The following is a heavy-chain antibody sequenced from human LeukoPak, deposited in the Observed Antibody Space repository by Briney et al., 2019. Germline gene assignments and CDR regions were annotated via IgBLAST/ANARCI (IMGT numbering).Heavy chain of an antibody. Sequence: GGSLRLSCAASGFTFSTSGMSWVRQAPGKGLEWVSRISGNIIKTFYADSVKGRFTISRDNSNNTLYLQMNTLRAADTALYYCAKAGPRRTYYYDSSGYYSYWGQGTLVTVSS. D-gene: IGHD3-22*01. V-gene: IGHV3-23*01. J-gene: IGHJ4*02. CDR1: GFTFSTSG. CDR3: AKAGPRRTYYYDSSGYYSY. CDR2: ISGNIIKT.